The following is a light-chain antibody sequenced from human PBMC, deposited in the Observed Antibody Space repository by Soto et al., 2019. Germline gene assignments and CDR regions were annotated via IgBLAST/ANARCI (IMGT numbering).Light chain of an antibody. V-gene: IGLV2-18*01. CDR2: DVT. J-gene: IGLJ2*01. CDR3: GLYTIAETVV. CDR1: KEVASYNR. Sequence: QSVLTQPPSVSGSPGQSVTTSCTGTKEVASYNRVSWYQQTPGTSPKLLIYDVTKRASGISDRFSGSKSGNTASLTISGLHTDDEGDYYCGLYTIAETVVLGGGTKLTVL.